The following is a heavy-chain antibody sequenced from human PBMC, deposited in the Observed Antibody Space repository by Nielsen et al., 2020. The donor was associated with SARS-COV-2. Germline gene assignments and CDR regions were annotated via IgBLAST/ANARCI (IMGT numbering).Heavy chain of an antibody. CDR3: ARAGYDFWSGYSNWFDP. CDR2: IYYSGST. J-gene: IGHJ5*02. Sequence: SETLSLTCAVYGGSFSGYYWSWIRQPPGKGLEWIGYIYYSGSTNYNPSLKSRVTISVDTSKNQFSLKLSSVTAADTAVYYCARAGYDFWSGYSNWFDPWGQGTLVIVSS. D-gene: IGHD3-3*01. V-gene: IGHV4-59*13. CDR1: GGSFSGYY.